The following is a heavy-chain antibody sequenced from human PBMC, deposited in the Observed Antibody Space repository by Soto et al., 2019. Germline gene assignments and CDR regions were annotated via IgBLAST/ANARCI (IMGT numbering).Heavy chain of an antibody. Sequence: QVQLVESGGGLVKPGGSLRLSCAASGFTFSDDFMSWIRQAPGKGLEWVSYISSSGNTIYYADSVKGRFTISRDNAKSSLYLQMNSPRDEDTAVYYCARPIHCSYTSCFRSDYWGQGTLVTVSS. V-gene: IGHV3-11*01. CDR1: GFTFSDDF. CDR3: ARPIHCSYTSCFRSDY. CDR2: ISSSGNTI. D-gene: IGHD2-2*01. J-gene: IGHJ4*02.